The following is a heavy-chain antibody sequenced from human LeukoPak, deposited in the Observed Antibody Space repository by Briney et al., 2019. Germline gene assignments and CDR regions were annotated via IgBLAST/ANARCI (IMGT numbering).Heavy chain of an antibody. J-gene: IGHJ4*02. V-gene: IGHV3-23*01. Sequence: GGSLRLSCAASGFSFSDYEMNWVRQAPGKGLEWVSVLIGSSGSTDYADSVKGRFTISRDISKNTLFLQMNSLRAEDTAIYYCAKGAYDYIEIAYFDSWGQGTLVTVSS. CDR2: LIGSSGST. CDR1: GFSFSDYE. CDR3: AKGAYDYIEIAYFDS. D-gene: IGHD5-12*01.